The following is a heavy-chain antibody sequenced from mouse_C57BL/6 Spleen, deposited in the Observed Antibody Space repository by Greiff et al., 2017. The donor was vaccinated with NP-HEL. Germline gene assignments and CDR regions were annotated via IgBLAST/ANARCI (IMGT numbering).Heavy chain of an antibody. CDR1: GFTFSDYG. D-gene: IGHD2-5*01. CDR3: ARSYYSNSAWFAY. Sequence: EVKLMESGGGLVKPGGSLKLSCAASGFTFSDYGMHWVRQAPEKGLEWIAYISSGSSTIYYADTVKGRFTIARDNATNTLFLQMSSLRSEDTAFYYSARSYYSNSAWFAYWGQGTPVTVSA. J-gene: IGHJ3*01. CDR2: ISSGSSTI. V-gene: IGHV5-17*01.